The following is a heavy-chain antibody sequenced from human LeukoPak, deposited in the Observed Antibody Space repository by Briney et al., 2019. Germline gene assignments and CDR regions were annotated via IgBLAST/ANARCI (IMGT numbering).Heavy chain of an antibody. Sequence: SETLSLTCTVSGGSISSYYWSWIRQPPGKGLEWIGYIYTSGSTNYNPSLKSRVTISVDTSKNQFSLKLSSVTAADTAVYYCARIDYDFWSGYNWFDPWGQGTLVTVSS. J-gene: IGHJ5*02. CDR2: IYTSGST. CDR1: GGSISSYY. V-gene: IGHV4-4*09. CDR3: ARIDYDFWSGYNWFDP. D-gene: IGHD3-3*01.